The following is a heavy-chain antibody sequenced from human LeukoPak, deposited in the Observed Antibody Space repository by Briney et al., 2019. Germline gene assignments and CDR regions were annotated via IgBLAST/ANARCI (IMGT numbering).Heavy chain of an antibody. CDR3: AKVQRYFDWLSPVD. CDR1: GFTFSSYG. Sequence: GGSLRLSCAASGFTFSSYGMHWVRQAPGKGLEWVAVISYDGSNKYYADSVKGRFTVSRDNSKNTLYLQMNSLRAEDTAVYYCAKVQRYFDWLSPVDWGQGTLVTVSS. J-gene: IGHJ4*02. D-gene: IGHD3-9*01. CDR2: ISYDGSNK. V-gene: IGHV3-30*18.